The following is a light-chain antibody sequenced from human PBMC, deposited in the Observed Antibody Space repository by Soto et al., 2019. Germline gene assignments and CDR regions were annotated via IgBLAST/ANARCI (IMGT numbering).Light chain of an antibody. CDR1: SSDVGGYNS. Sequence: QSALTQPASVSGSPGQSITISSTGTSSDVGGYNSVSWYQQHPGKAPKLMIYGVSNRPSGVSNRFSGSKSGNTASLTISGLQAEDEADYYCSSYTSRSLVVFGGGTKLTVL. CDR2: GVS. J-gene: IGLJ2*01. CDR3: SSYTSRSLVV. V-gene: IGLV2-14*01.